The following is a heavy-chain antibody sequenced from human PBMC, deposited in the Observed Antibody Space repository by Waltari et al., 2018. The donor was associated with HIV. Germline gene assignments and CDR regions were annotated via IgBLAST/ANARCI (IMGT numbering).Heavy chain of an antibody. CDR3: ARGEDISLTHLPPGFRLEF. Sequence: QTLLLQSASQVKTPGASVTLSCNVSGHRITTNVLYLHRQAPGQGFEWLRRINPDSGDTTYSQTFKTRVTMTRDTSSASTYMELTRLTSADTAIYFCARGEDISLTHLPPGFRLEFWGHGTLVTVSS. D-gene: IGHD5-12*01. V-gene: IGHV1-2*06. CDR2: INPDSGDT. J-gene: IGHJ4*01. CDR1: GHRITTNV.